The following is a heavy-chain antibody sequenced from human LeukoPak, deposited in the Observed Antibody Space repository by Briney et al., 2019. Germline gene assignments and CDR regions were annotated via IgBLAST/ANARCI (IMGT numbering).Heavy chain of an antibody. CDR2: ISSSGSTI. Sequence: GGSLRLSCAASGFTFSSYEMNWVRQAPGKGLEWVSYISSSGSTIYYADSVKGRLTISRDNAKNSLYLQMNSLRAEDTAVYYCAREGAYYDSSPDAFDIWGQGTMVTVSS. D-gene: IGHD3-22*01. V-gene: IGHV3-48*03. J-gene: IGHJ3*02. CDR1: GFTFSSYE. CDR3: AREGAYYDSSPDAFDI.